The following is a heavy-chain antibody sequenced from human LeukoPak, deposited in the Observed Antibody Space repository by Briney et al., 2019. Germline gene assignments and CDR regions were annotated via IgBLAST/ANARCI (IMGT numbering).Heavy chain of an antibody. J-gene: IGHJ4*02. CDR2: LYSGGNT. CDR3: ARVGRGDTYGYVDY. D-gene: IGHD5-18*01. V-gene: IGHV3-66*01. Sequence: SGGSLRLPCAASGFTVSSNYMSWVRQTPGKGLAWVSVLYSGGNTYYADSVKGRFTISRDNSKNMLFLQMNSLRAEDTAVYYCARVGRGDTYGYVDYWGQGTLVTVSS. CDR1: GFTVSSNY.